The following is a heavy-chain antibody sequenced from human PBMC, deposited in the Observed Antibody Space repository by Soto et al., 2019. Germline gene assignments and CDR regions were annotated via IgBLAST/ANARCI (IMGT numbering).Heavy chain of an antibody. CDR3: AREVSFYDTTGAYDEDHFDK. Sequence: PSETLSLTCAVHGGSVSGYYWNWNRQPPGKGLEWIGQIDHSGDTNYNPSLKNRVTTSVDQSKKQFSLKVTSVTVADTAVYYCAREVSFYDTTGAYDEDHFDKWGRGTQVTVSS. V-gene: IGHV4-34*01. D-gene: IGHD2-8*02. CDR1: GGSVSGYY. J-gene: IGHJ4*02. CDR2: IDHSGDT.